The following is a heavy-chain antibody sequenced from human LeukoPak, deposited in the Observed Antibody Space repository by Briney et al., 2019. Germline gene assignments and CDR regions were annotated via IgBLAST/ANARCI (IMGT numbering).Heavy chain of an antibody. CDR2: IGTAGDT. CDR3: ARDGRPYGMDV. D-gene: IGHD2-15*01. V-gene: IGHV3-13*01. Sequence: QPGGSLRLSCAASGFTFSSYDMHWVRQATGKGLEWVSAIGTAGDTHYPGSEKGRFTISRENAKNSLYLQMNSLRAGDTAVYYCARDGRPYGMDVWGQGTTVTVSS. CDR1: GFTFSSYD. J-gene: IGHJ6*02.